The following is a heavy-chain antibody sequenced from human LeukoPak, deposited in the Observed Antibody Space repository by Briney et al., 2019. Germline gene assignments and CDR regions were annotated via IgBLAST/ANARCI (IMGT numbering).Heavy chain of an antibody. CDR1: GFTFSSYA. V-gene: IGHV3-21*01. CDR3: AREYAPGGANWFDP. D-gene: IGHD2-2*01. J-gene: IGHJ5*02. CDR2: ISGSSSYI. Sequence: GGSLRLSCAASGFTFSSYAMSWVRQAPGKGLEWVSSISGSSSYIYYADSVKGRFTISRDNAKNSLYLQVNSLRAEDTAVYYCAREYAPGGANWFDPWGQGTLVTVSS.